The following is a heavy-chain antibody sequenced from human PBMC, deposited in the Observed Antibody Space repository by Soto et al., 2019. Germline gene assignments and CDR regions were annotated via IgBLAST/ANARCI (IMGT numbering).Heavy chain of an antibody. CDR1: GFTFSSYG. V-gene: IGHV3-33*01. Sequence: SLRLSCAASGFTFSSYGMHWVRQAPGKGLEWVAVIWYDGSNKYYADSVKGRFTISRDNSKNTLYLQMNSLRAEDTAVYYCARGHSSSWYYYYYGMDVWGQGTTVTVSS. D-gene: IGHD6-13*01. CDR3: ARGHSSSWYYYYYGMDV. CDR2: IWYDGSNK. J-gene: IGHJ6*02.